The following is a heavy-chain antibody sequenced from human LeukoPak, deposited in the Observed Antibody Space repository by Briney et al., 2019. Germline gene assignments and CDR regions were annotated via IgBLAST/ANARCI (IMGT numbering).Heavy chain of an antibody. J-gene: IGHJ4*02. CDR3: ARAGYSSSWRERYKYYFDY. D-gene: IGHD6-13*01. V-gene: IGHV3-21*01. Sequence: PGGSLRLSCAASGFTFSSYGMNWVRQAPGKGLEWVSSISSTSSNIYYADSVKGRFTISRDNAKNSLFLQMSSLRAEDAALYYCARAGYSSSWRERYKYYFDYWGQGTLVTVSS. CDR1: GFTFSSYG. CDR2: ISSTSSNI.